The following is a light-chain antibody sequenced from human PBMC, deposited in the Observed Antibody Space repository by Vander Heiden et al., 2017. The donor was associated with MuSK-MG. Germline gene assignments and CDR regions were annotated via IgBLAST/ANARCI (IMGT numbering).Light chain of an antibody. CDR1: ALSKQY. CDR3: QSPSRSGSSRV. J-gene: IGLJ2*01. CDR2: NDT. Sequence: SFELTQSPSVSVFPGQTARITCSGDALSKQYVYWYRQKSGQAPVLLLYNDTERPSHIPERISGSSSGTVVTLTITDVQAEDEGDYYCQSPSRSGSSRVFGGGTKLTVL. V-gene: IGLV3-25*03.